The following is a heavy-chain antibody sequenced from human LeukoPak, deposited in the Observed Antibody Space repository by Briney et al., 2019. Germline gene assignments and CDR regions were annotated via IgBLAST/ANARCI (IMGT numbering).Heavy chain of an antibody. CDR1: GGSISSYY. Sequence: PSETLSLTCTVSGGSISSYYWSWIRQPPGKGLEWIGYIYYSGSTNYNPSLKSRVTISVDTSKNQFSLKLSSVTAADTAVYYCAGTMVRGVIIRPYYYYYMDVWGKGTTVTVSS. CDR2: IYYSGST. CDR3: AGTMVRGVIIRPYYYYYMDV. J-gene: IGHJ6*03. D-gene: IGHD3-10*01. V-gene: IGHV4-59*01.